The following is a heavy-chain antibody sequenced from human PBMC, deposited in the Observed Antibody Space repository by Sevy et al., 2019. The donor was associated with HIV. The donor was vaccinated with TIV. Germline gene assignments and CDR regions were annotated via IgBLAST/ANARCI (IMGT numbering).Heavy chain of an antibody. CDR1: GGTFSSYA. J-gene: IGHJ4*02. Sequence: ASVKVCCKASGGTFSSYAISWVRQAPGQGLEWMGGIIPIFGIANYAQKFQGRVTITAAKSTSTAYMELSSLRSEDTAVDYCARDRNGDYDVGGDYRGQGTLVTVSS. V-gene: IGHV1-69*10. D-gene: IGHD4-17*01. CDR3: ARDRNGDYDVGGDY. CDR2: IIPIFGIA.